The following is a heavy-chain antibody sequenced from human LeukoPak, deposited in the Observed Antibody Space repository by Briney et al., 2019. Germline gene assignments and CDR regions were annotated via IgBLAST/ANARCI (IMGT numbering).Heavy chain of an antibody. V-gene: IGHV3-21*01. J-gene: IGHJ4*02. CDR3: ARDHETGLIDY. CDR1: GFIFSSYS. Sequence: GGSLRLSCAASGFIFSSYSMNWVRQAPGKGLEWVSSISSSSSYIYYADSVKGRFTISRDNAKNSLYLQMNSLRAEDTAVYYCARDHETGLIDYWGQGTLVTVSS. CDR2: ISSSSSYI. D-gene: IGHD3-9*01.